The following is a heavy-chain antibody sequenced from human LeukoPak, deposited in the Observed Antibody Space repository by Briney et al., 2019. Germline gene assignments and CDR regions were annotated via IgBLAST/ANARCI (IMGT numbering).Heavy chain of an antibody. CDR2: IYYSGST. CDR3: ARGGTWIQLWFFDY. D-gene: IGHD5-18*01. J-gene: IGHJ4*02. Sequence: SETLSLTCTASGGSISSYYWSWIRQPPGRGLEWIGYIYYSGSTNYNPSLKSRVTISVDTSKNQFSLKLSSVTAADTAVYYCARGGTWIQLWFFDYWGQGTLVTVSS. CDR1: GGSISSYY. V-gene: IGHV4-59*01.